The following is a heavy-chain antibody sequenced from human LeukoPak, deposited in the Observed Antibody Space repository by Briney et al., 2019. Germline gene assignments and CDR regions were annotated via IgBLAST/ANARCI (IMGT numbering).Heavy chain of an antibody. J-gene: IGHJ6*02. CDR2: IYYSGST. CDR1: GGSISSYY. Sequence: SETLSLTCTVSGGSISSYYWSWIRQPPGKGLEWIGYIYYSGSTNYNPSLRSRVTISVDTSKNQFSLKLSSVTAADTAVYYCARAEPYYGMDVWGQGTTVTVSS. V-gene: IGHV4-59*01. CDR3: ARAEPYYGMDV.